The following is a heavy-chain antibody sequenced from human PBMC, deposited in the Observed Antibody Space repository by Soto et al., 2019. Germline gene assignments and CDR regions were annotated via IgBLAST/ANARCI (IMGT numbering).Heavy chain of an antibody. D-gene: IGHD3-3*01. J-gene: IGHJ4*02. CDR3: ARTYYDFWSGPKCFDY. V-gene: IGHV4-34*01. CDR1: CGSFSGDY. Sequence: SGTLSLTCAFHCGSFSGDYWSWIRQPPGKGLEWIGEINHSGSTNYNPSLKSRVTISVDTSKYQFSLKLSSVTAADTAVYYCARTYYDFWSGPKCFDYWGQGTLVTVSS. CDR2: INHSGST.